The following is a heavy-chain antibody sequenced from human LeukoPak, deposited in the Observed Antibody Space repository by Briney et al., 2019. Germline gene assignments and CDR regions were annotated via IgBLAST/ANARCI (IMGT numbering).Heavy chain of an antibody. V-gene: IGHV4-39*07. D-gene: IGHD6-19*01. CDR1: GGSISSSSYY. CDR3: ARVMGGRWLDDYYYYMDV. Sequence: PSETLSLTCTVSGGSISSSSYYWGWIRQPPGKGLEWIGSIYYSGSTYYNPSLKSRVTISVDTSKNQFSLKLSSVTAADTAVYYCARVMGGRWLDDYYYYMDVWGKGTTVTVSS. CDR2: IYYSGST. J-gene: IGHJ6*03.